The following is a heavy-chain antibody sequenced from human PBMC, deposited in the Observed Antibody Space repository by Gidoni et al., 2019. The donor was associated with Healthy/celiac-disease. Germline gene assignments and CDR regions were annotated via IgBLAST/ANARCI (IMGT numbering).Heavy chain of an antibody. D-gene: IGHD3-22*01. Sequence: EVQLVESGGGLVKPGGSLRLSCAASGFTFSNAWMSWVRQAPGKGLEWVGRIKSKTDGGTTDYAAHVKGRFTISRDESKNTLYLQMNSLKTEDTAVYYCTTEYGRGYDSSREALGYWGQGTLVTVSS. CDR1: GFTFSNAW. V-gene: IGHV3-15*01. CDR2: IKSKTDGGTT. CDR3: TTEYGRGYDSSREALGY. J-gene: IGHJ4*02.